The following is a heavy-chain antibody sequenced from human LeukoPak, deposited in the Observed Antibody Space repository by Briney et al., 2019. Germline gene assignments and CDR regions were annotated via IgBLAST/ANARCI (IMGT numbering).Heavy chain of an antibody. J-gene: IGHJ4*02. Sequence: GSVKLSCTASAYTLTAFYMPWVRQAPGQGLEWMGWINLTRGDPNSAQPFQGRVTITRDPSSSSASLELSGLTYDDTALYLCASPTLQYCSSISWPGAYYLALWGEGTLVTISS. D-gene: IGHD2-2*01. CDR2: INLTRGDP. V-gene: IGHV1-2*02. CDR1: AYTLTAFY. CDR3: ASPTLQYCSSISWPGAYYLAL.